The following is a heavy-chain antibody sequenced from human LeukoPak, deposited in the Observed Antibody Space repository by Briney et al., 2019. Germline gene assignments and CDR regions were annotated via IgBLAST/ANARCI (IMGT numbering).Heavy chain of an antibody. Sequence: GGSLRLSCAASGFTFSDYYMSWIRQAPGKGLEWVSYISSSSSYTNYADSVKGRFTISRDNAKNSLYLQMNSLRAEDTAVYYCAREATGDYSDYWGQGTLVTVSS. J-gene: IGHJ4*02. V-gene: IGHV3-11*05. D-gene: IGHD5-12*01. CDR2: ISSSSSYT. CDR1: GFTFSDYY. CDR3: AREATGDYSDY.